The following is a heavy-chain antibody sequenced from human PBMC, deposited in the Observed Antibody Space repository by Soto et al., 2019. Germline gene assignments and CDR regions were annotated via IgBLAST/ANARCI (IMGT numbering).Heavy chain of an antibody. V-gene: IGHV1-3*01. CDR2: LNAANGNT. CDR1: GYTFTTYA. Sequence: GASVKVSCKASGYTFTTYAMHWVRQAPGQGLEWMGWLNAANGNTKVSQKFQGRVAITRDTSATTAYMELGSLTSEDTAVYYCARVDITGTAYYYYYGMDVWGQGTTVTVSS. CDR3: ARVDITGTAYYYYYGMDV. J-gene: IGHJ6*02. D-gene: IGHD1-7*01.